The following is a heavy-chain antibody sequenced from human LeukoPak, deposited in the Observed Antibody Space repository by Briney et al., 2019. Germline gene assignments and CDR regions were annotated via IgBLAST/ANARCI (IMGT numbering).Heavy chain of an antibody. CDR2: ISAYNGNT. V-gene: IGHV1-18*04. Sequence: ASVKVSCKASGYTFTSYGISWVRQAPGQGLEWMGWISAYNGNTNYAQKLQGRVTMTTDTSTSTAYMELRSLRSDDSAVYYCARGRSGSHYDSFDYWVQGTLVTVSS. J-gene: IGHJ4*02. CDR3: ARGRSGSHYDSFDY. D-gene: IGHD1-26*01. CDR1: GYTFTSYG.